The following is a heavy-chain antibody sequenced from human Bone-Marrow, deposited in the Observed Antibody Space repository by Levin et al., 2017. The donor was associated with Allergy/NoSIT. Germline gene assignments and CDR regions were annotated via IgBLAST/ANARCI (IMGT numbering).Heavy chain of an antibody. J-gene: IGHJ6*02. Sequence: QTGGSLRLSCAASGFIFEDYAMHWVRQAPGKGLEWVSGIAWNSGSAGYADSVRGRFTISRDNAKKYVYLEMKSLGPEDTAVYYCAKDAYTYVLYYFGMDVWGQGTTVTVSS. V-gene: IGHV3-9*01. CDR1: GFIFEDYA. CDR3: AKDAYTYVLYYFGMDV. D-gene: IGHD3-10*01. CDR2: IAWNSGSA.